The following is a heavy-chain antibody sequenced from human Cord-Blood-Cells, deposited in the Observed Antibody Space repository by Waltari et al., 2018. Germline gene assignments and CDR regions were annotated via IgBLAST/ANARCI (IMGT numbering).Heavy chain of an antibody. Sequence: VQLVQSGAEVKKPGASVKVSCTASGYTFTDYYMTWVRQAPGQGLEWMGRINPNSGGTNYAQKFQGRVTMTRDTSISTAYMELSRLRSDDTAVYYCARALTVTTAFDIWGQGTMVTVSS. CDR3: ARALTVTTAFDI. V-gene: IGHV1-2*06. J-gene: IGHJ3*02. CDR2: INPNSGGT. CDR1: GYTFTDYY. D-gene: IGHD4-4*01.